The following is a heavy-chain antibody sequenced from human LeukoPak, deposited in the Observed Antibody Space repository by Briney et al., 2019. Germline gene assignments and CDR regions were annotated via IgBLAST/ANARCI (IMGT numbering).Heavy chain of an antibody. V-gene: IGHV3-21*01. J-gene: IGHJ4*02. Sequence: PGGSLRLSCSASGFTFSTYSMNWVRQAPGKGLEWVSSISSSSRYIYYADSVKGRFTISRDNAKNSLYLQMNSLRAEDTAVYYCATGSGTQEALWFGRKTHYYFDYWGQGTLVTVSS. D-gene: IGHD3-10*01. CDR1: GFTFSTYS. CDR2: ISSSSRYI. CDR3: ATGSGTQEALWFGRKTHYYFDY.